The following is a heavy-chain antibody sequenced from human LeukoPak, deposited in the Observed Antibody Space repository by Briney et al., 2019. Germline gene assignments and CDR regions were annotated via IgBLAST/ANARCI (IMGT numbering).Heavy chain of an antibody. V-gene: IGHV3-48*03. Sequence: PGGCLRLSCAASGFTFSSYEMNWVRQAPGKGLEWVSYISSSGSTIYYADSVKGRFTISRDNAKNSLYLQMNSLRAEDTAVYYCASPPSRELQGYYWGQGTLVTDSS. J-gene: IGHJ4*02. CDR1: GFTFSSYE. CDR2: ISSSGSTI. CDR3: ASPPSRELQGYY. D-gene: IGHD1-7*01.